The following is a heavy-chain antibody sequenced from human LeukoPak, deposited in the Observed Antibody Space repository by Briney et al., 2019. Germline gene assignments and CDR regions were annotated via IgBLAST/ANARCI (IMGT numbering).Heavy chain of an antibody. V-gene: IGHV3-11*01. CDR3: AKDWSYYYDSSVVFDY. CDR1: GFTFSDYY. J-gene: IGHJ4*02. CDR2: ISSSGSTI. Sequence: PGGSLRVSCAASGFTFSDYYMSWIRQAPGKGLEWVSYISSSGSTIYYADSVKGRSTISRDNSKNTLYLQMNSLRAEDTAVYYCAKDWSYYYDSSVVFDYWGQGTLVTVSS. D-gene: IGHD3-22*01.